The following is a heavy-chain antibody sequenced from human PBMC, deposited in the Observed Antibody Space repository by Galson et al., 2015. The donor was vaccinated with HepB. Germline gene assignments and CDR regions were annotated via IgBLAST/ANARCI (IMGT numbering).Heavy chain of an antibody. J-gene: IGHJ4*02. D-gene: IGHD4-17*01. Sequence: SVKVSCKASGYTFTGYYMHWVRQAPGQGLEWMGWINPNSGGTNYAQKFQGRVTMTRDTSISTAYMELSRLRSDDTAVYYCARVRTPTAGKQGGYFDYWGQGTLVTVSS. CDR2: INPNSGGT. CDR3: ARVRTPTAGKQGGYFDY. V-gene: IGHV1-2*02. CDR1: GYTFTGYY.